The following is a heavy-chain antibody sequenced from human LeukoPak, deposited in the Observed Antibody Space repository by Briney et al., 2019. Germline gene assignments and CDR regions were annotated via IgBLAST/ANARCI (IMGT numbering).Heavy chain of an antibody. Sequence: SETLSLTRTVSSGSVSSSNYYWGWIRQPPGKWLEWIGSIYYSGSTYYNPSLKSRVTISVDTSKNQFSLKLSSVTAADTAVYYCARHHFRTTVTTRDWFDPWGQGTLVTVSS. V-gene: IGHV4-39*01. CDR1: SGSVSSSNYY. D-gene: IGHD4-17*01. CDR2: IYYSGST. J-gene: IGHJ5*02. CDR3: ARHHFRTTVTTRDWFDP.